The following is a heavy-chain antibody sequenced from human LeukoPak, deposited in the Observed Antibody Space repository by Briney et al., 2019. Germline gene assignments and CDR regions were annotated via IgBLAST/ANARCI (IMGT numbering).Heavy chain of an antibody. CDR1: GFTFSSYG. CDR2: IRVDGSTE. CDR3: ATYSGPDKWDASDM. J-gene: IGHJ3*02. V-gene: IGHV3-7*01. D-gene: IGHD1-26*01. Sequence: PGGSLRLSCAASGFTFSSYGMTWVRQAPGKGLEWVATIRVDGSTEYPVDSMKGRFTISRDNAKNSLHLQMNSLRAEGTAVYYCATYSGPDKWDASDMWGQGTLVTVSS.